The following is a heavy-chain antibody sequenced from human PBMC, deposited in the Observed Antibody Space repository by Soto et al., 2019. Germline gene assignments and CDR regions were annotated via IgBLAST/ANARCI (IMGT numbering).Heavy chain of an antibody. CDR3: PSPTALGIATITRYDY. D-gene: IGHD5-12*01. CDR1: GFTFSSYA. V-gene: IGHV3-30-3*01. Sequence: PGGSLRLSCAATGFTFSSYAMHWVRQAPGQGLEWVAVISYDGSNKYYADSVKGRFTISRDNSKNTLYLQMNSLRAEDTAVYYCPSPTALGIATITRYDYWGQGSLVTVTS. J-gene: IGHJ4*02. CDR2: ISYDGSNK.